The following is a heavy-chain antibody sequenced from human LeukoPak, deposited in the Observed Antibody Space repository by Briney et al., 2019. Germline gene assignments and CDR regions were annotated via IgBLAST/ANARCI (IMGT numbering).Heavy chain of an antibody. J-gene: IGHJ4*02. CDR2: ISGRDGST. V-gene: IGHV3-23*01. CDR1: GFTFSSYG. CDR3: AKLVAVAGRNY. D-gene: IGHD6-19*01. Sequence: GGSLRLSCAASGFTFSSYGMSWVRQAPGKGLEWVSAISGRDGSTYYADSVKGRFTFSRDNSKNTLYLQMNSLRAEDTAVYYCAKLVAVAGRNYWGQGTLVTVSS.